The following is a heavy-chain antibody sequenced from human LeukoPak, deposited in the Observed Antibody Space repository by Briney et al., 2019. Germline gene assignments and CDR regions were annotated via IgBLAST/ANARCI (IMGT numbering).Heavy chain of an antibody. CDR3: ARVSERTYYYYMDV. CDR2: INHSGST. CDR1: GGSFSGYY. J-gene: IGHJ6*03. V-gene: IGHV4-34*01. Sequence: SETLSLTCAVYGGSFSGYYWSWIRQPPGKGLEWIGEINHSGSTNYNPSLKSRVTISVDTSKNQFSLKLSSVTAADTAVYYCARVSERTYYYYMDVWGQGTLVTVSS.